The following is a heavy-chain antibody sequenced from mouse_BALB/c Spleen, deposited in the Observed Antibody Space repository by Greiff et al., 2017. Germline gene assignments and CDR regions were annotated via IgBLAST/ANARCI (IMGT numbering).Heavy chain of an antibody. CDR3: ARWVYYGSSGFAY. V-gene: IGHV3-8*02. CDR1: GDSITSGY. J-gene: IGHJ3*01. D-gene: IGHD1-1*01. Sequence: EVQRVESGPSLVKPYQTLSLTCSVTGDSITSGYWNWIRKFPGNKLEYMGYISYSGSTYYNPSLKSRISITRDTSKNQYYLQLNSVTTEDTATYYCARWVYYGSSGFAYWGQGTLVTVSA. CDR2: ISYSGST.